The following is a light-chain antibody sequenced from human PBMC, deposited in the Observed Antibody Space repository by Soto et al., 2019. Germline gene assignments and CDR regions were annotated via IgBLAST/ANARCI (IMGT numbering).Light chain of an antibody. V-gene: IGKV3-11*01. CDR3: QQRSNWPT. Sequence: QSPATLFVAPGERVTFSCRASQGVSRKLAWYQHKPGQAPRLLISGASNRATGIPARFSGSGSGTDFTLTISSLEPEDFAVYYCQQRSNWPTFGQGTKVDIK. J-gene: IGKJ1*01. CDR2: GAS. CDR1: QGVSRK.